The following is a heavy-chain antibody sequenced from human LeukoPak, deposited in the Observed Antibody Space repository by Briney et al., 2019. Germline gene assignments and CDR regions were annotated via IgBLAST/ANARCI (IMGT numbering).Heavy chain of an antibody. J-gene: IGHJ4*02. Sequence: SETLSLTCTVSGGSISTSSYYWGWIRQPPGKGLEWIGSIYYSGSTFYNPSLKSRVTISVDTSKNQFSLKLGSVTAADTALYYCARQVIKCGSGCYDCWGQGTLVTVSS. CDR2: IYYSGST. D-gene: IGHD6-19*01. CDR1: GGSISTSSYY. CDR3: ARQVIKCGSGCYDC. V-gene: IGHV4-39*01.